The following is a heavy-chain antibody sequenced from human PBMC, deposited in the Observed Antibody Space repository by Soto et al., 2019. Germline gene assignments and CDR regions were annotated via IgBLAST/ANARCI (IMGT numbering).Heavy chain of an antibody. CDR3: ARHSVGATMSFPDYYYYGMDV. D-gene: IGHD1-26*01. V-gene: IGHV4-39*07. CDR2: IYYSGST. J-gene: IGHJ6*02. Sequence: PSETLSLTCTVSGASISSSSFYWGWIRQPPGKGLEWIASIYYSGSTFYSPSFQGHVTISADKSISTAYLQWSSLKASDTAMYYCARHSVGATMSFPDYYYYGMDVWGQGTTVTVSS. CDR1: GASISSSSFY.